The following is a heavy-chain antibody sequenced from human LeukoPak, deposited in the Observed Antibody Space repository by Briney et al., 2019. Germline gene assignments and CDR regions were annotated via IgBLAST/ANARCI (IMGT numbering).Heavy chain of an antibody. CDR1: GDSISRSNYY. D-gene: IGHD2-21*02. V-gene: IGHV4-39*07. Sequence: SETLSLTCSVSGDSISRSNYYWGWIRQPPGKGLEWIGSIHYTGSTYHNPSLKSRVTISVDTSKNQFSLKLSSVTAADTAVYYCARGGWGHIVVVTARYMDVWGKGTTVTVSS. CDR2: IHYTGST. J-gene: IGHJ6*03. CDR3: ARGGWGHIVVVTARYMDV.